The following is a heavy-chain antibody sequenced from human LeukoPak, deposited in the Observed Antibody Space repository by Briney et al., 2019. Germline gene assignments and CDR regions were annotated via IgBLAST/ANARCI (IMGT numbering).Heavy chain of an antibody. V-gene: IGHV3-21*01. Sequence: KPGGSLRLSCAASGFIFSRDSMNWVRQAPGKGLEWVSSISSSSSYIYYADSVKGRFTISRDIAKNSLYLQMNSLRAEDTAVYYCARDGEVDTAMVTGSGFDYWGQGTLVTVSS. CDR2: ISSSSSYI. CDR3: ARDGEVDTAMVTGSGFDY. D-gene: IGHD5-18*01. J-gene: IGHJ4*02. CDR1: GFIFSRDS.